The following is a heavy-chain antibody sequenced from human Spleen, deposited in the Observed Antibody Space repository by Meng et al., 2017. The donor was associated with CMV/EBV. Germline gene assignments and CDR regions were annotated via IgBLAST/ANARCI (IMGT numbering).Heavy chain of an antibody. D-gene: IGHD6-13*01. Sequence: ASVKVSCKASGYSFSSYYIHWVRQAPGQGLEWVGTVNPRGGDTSNAQKFHGRVTMTRDTSTSTVYMELGSLRSDDTAVYYCARLYSSSWYADSWGQGTLVTVSS. CDR1: GYSFSSYY. V-gene: IGHV1-46*01. CDR3: ARLYSSSWYADS. J-gene: IGHJ4*02. CDR2: VNPRGGDT.